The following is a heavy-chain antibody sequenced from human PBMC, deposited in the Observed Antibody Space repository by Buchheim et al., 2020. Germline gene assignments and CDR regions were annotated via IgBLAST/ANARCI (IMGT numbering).Heavy chain of an antibody. V-gene: IGHV3-48*01. D-gene: IGHD6-13*01. CDR1: GLMFSSHW. CDR3: ARDHAEAAAGTDY. Sequence: EVQLVESGGTLVQPGGSLRLSCAASGLMFSSHWMSWVRQAPGKGLEWVSYISSSSSTIYYADSVKGRFTISRDNAKNSLYLQMNSLRAEDTAVYYCARDHAEAAAGTDYWGQGTL. CDR2: ISSSSSTI. J-gene: IGHJ4*02.